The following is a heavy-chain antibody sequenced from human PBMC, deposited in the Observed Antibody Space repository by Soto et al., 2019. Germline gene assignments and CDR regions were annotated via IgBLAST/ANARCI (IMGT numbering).Heavy chain of an antibody. CDR3: ARSPYYYDSSGYYWGPYYYYGMDV. D-gene: IGHD3-22*01. V-gene: IGHV3-7*02. Sequence: PGGSLRLSCAASGFTFSSYWMTWVRQAPGKGLEWVANIKQDGSEKYYVDSVKGRFTISRDNAKNSLYLQMNSLRAGDTAVYYCARSPYYYDSSGYYWGPYYYYGMDVWGQGTTVTVSS. J-gene: IGHJ6*02. CDR2: IKQDGSEK. CDR1: GFTFSSYW.